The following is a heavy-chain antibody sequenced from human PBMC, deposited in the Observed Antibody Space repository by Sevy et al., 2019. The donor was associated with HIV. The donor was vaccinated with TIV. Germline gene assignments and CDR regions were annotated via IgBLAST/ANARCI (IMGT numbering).Heavy chain of an antibody. CDR2: IYPGDSDT. CDR1: GYSFTSYW. D-gene: IGHD2-21*02. CDR3: ARVGDQQQGSSWFDP. V-gene: IGHV5-51*01. Sequence: GESLKISCKGSGYSFTSYWIGWVRQMPGKGLEWMGIIYPGDSDTRYSPSFQGQVTISADKSISTAYLQRSSLKASDTAMYYCARVGDQQQGSSWFDPWGQGTLVTVSS. J-gene: IGHJ5*02.